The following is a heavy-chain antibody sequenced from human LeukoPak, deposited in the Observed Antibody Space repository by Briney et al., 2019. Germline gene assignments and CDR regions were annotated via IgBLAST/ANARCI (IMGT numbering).Heavy chain of an antibody. CDR1: GASFSGYY. D-gene: IGHD4-17*01. Sequence: SETLSLTCAVYGASFSGYYWSWIRQPPGKGLEWIGEINHSGSTNYNPSLKSRVTISVDTSKNQFSLKLSSVTAADTAVYYCARVGATVTTDWFDPWGQGTLVTVSS. J-gene: IGHJ5*02. CDR3: ARVGATVTTDWFDP. V-gene: IGHV4-34*01. CDR2: INHSGST.